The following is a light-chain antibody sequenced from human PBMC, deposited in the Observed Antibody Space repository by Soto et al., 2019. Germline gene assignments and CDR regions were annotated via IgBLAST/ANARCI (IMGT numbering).Light chain of an antibody. J-gene: IGLJ1*01. CDR3: CSYATSRTYV. V-gene: IGLV2-23*01. CDR1: SNDVGSYNL. CDR2: EDN. Sequence: QSVLTQPASVSGSPGQSITISCTGTSNDVGSYNLVSWYQQHPGKAPKLLIYEDNKRSSGVSNRFSGSKSGNTASLTISSLQSEDEADYHCCSYATSRTYVFGTGTKVTVL.